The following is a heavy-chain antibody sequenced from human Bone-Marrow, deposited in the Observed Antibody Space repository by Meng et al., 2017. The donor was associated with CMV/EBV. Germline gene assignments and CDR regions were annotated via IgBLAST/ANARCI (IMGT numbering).Heavy chain of an antibody. D-gene: IGHD2-21*02. CDR1: GFTFSSYW. CDR2: ISSDWSSI. Sequence: GGSLRLSCAASGFTFSSYWMHWVRQAPGKGLVWVSRISSDWSSIIYADSVKGRFTISRDNAKNTLYLQMNSLRGEDTAVYYCARHRADYYFDYWVQGTLVTVSS. J-gene: IGHJ4*02. CDR3: ARHRADYYFDY. V-gene: IGHV3-74*01.